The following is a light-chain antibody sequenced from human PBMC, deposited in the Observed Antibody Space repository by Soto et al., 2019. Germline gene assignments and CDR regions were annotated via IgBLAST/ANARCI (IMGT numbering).Light chain of an antibody. CDR3: GSYTSSGTLVP. CDR2: EVS. J-gene: IGLJ2*01. V-gene: IGLV2-14*01. Sequence: QSALTQPASVSGSPGQSITISCTGTSSDVGSYNYVSWYQHHPGKAPKLVIYEVSNRPSGVSNRFSGSKSDNTASLTISGLQAQDEADYYCGSYTSSGTLVPFGGGTKLTVL. CDR1: SSDVGSYNY.